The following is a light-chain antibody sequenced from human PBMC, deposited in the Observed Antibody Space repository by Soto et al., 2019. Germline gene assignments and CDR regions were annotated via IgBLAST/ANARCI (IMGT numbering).Light chain of an antibody. CDR2: GNS. CDR1: SSNIGAGYD. CDR3: QSYDSSHYV. V-gene: IGLV1-40*01. Sequence: QSVLTQPPSVSGAPGQGVTISCTGSSSNIGAGYDVHWYQQLPGTAPKLLIYGNSNRPSGVPDRFSGSKSGTSASLAITGLQAEDEADYYCQSYDSSHYVFGTGTKVTVL. J-gene: IGLJ1*01.